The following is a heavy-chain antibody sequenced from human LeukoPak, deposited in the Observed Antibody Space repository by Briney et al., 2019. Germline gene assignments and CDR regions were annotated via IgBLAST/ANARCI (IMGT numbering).Heavy chain of an antibody. V-gene: IGHV3-53*01. J-gene: IGHJ6*03. CDR1: GFTVSDNY. D-gene: IGHD2/OR15-2a*01. Sequence: GGPLRLSCAASGFTVSDNYMTWVRQAPGKGLEWGSIIYGGSTYYADAVKGRFTISRDNSKTSAHTQMNTLRAEDTAVYYCARDSEGVHRTTNSYTYYYYLDVWGKGTPVIVSS. CDR3: ARDSEGVHRTTNSYTYYYYLDV. CDR2: IYGGST.